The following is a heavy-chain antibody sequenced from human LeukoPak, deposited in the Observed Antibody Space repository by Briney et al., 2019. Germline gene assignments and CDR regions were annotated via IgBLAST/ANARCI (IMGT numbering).Heavy chain of an antibody. CDR1: GGSFSGYY. CDR2: INHSGST. J-gene: IGHJ4*02. V-gene: IGHV4-34*01. CDR3: AISLWFGDDY. Sequence: SETLSLTCAVYGGSFSGYYWSWIRQPPGKGLEWIGEINHSGSTNYNPSLKSRVTISVDTSKNQFPLKLSSVTAADTAVYYCAISLWFGDDYWGQGTLVTVSS. D-gene: IGHD3-10*01.